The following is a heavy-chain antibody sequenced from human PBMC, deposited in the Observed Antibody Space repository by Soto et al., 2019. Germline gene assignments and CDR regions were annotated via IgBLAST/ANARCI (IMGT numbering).Heavy chain of an antibody. J-gene: IGHJ5*02. V-gene: IGHV4-34*01. D-gene: IGHD3-22*01. CDR3: ARGRRLRVYYYDSSGYPGHWFDP. CDR1: DGSFSGYY. Sequence: SGTLSLTYAVYDGSFSGYYWSWIRQHPGKGLEWIGEINHSVSTNYNRSLKSRVTISVDTSKNQFSLKLSSVTAADTAVYYCARGRRLRVYYYDSSGYPGHWFDPWGQGTLVTVSS. CDR2: INHSVST.